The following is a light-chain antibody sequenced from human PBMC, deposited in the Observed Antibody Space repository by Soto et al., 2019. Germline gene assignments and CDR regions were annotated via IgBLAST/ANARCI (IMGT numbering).Light chain of an antibody. J-gene: IGKJ2*01. CDR1: QGITNC. Sequence: AIPLTQSPSSLSASVGDTVTITCRASQGITNCLAWYQQTPGKPPKVLIYDASTLESGVQSRFSGSGSGTDFTLTISSLQPDDFGSYYCQQFIAYPHTFGQGTKLEIK. CDR3: QQFIAYPHT. V-gene: IGKV1-13*02. CDR2: DAS.